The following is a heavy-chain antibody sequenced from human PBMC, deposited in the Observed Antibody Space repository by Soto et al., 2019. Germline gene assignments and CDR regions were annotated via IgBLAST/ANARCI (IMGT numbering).Heavy chain of an antibody. J-gene: IGHJ4*02. CDR1: GGSFSGYY. V-gene: IGHV4-34*01. CDR3: ARSVEIATISFDD. Sequence: SETLSLTCAVYGGSFSGYYWSWIRQPPGKGLEWIGEINHSGSTNYNPSLKSRVTISVDTSKNQFSLKLSSVTAADTAVYYCARSVEIATISFDDWGQGTLVTVSS. D-gene: IGHD1-1*01. CDR2: INHSGST.